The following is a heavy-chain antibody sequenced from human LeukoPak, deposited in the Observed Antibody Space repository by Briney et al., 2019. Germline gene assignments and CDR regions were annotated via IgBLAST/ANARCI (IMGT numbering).Heavy chain of an antibody. CDR1: GGTFSSYA. V-gene: IGHV1-69*13. D-gene: IGHD3-10*01. Sequence: VKVSCKASGGTFSSYAISWVRQAPGQGLEWMGRIIPIFGTANYAQKFQGRVTITTDESTSTAYMELSSLRSEDTAVYYCARGERKYYYGSGSYYPTWGQGTLVTVSS. CDR3: ARGERKYYYGSGSYYPT. J-gene: IGHJ5*02. CDR2: IIPIFGTA.